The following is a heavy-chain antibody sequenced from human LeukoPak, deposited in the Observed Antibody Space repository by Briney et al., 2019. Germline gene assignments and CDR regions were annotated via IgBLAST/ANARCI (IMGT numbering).Heavy chain of an antibody. CDR3: ARDIAHSGGWGYSDY. CDR1: GGSFSGYY. D-gene: IGHD6-19*01. CDR2: INHGGST. Sequence: SETLSLTCAVFGGSFSGYYWSWIRQPPGKGLEWIGRINHGGSTNYNPSLKSRVTIPVGTSKNQFSLKLSSVTAADTAVYYCARDIAHSGGWGYSDYWGQGTLVTVSS. V-gene: IGHV4-34*01. J-gene: IGHJ4*02.